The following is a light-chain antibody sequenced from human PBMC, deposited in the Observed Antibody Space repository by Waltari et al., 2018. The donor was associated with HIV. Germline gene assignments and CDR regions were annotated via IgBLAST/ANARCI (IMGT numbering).Light chain of an antibody. Sequence: QPVLTPSSYASASLGSSVKLTCTLSSGHRSYTIAWHQQQPGKAPRYLMKLEGSGSYNKGSGIPDRFSGSSSGADRYLTISNLQSEDEADYYCETWDSNTHKVVFGGGTKLTVL. CDR2: LEGSGSY. CDR1: SGHRSYT. V-gene: IGLV4-60*03. J-gene: IGLJ2*01. CDR3: ETWDSNTHKVV.